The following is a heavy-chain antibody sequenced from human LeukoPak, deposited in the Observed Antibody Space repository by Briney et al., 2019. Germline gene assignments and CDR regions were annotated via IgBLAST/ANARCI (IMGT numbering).Heavy chain of an antibody. V-gene: IGHV3-21*01. CDR1: GFTFSSYS. D-gene: IGHD3-9*01. CDR3: ARVDRYYDILTGYNNYHDY. CDR2: ISSSSSYI. J-gene: IGHJ4*02. Sequence: GGSLRLSCAASGFTFSSYSMNWVRQAPGKGLEWVSSISSSSSYIYYADSVKGRFTISRDNAKNSLYLQMNSLRAEDTAVYYCARVDRYYDILTGYNNYHDYWGQGTLVTVSS.